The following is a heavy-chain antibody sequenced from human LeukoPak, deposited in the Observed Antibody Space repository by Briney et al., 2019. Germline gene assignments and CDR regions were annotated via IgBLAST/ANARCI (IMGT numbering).Heavy chain of an antibody. CDR3: ARALADNRGYYLGFDY. CDR2: VTNNNGAM. D-gene: IGHD3-22*01. J-gene: IGHJ4*02. Sequence: GGSLRLSCAASGFTFSSYGMHWLRQAPRKGLEWISYVTNNNGAMFYAGSLEGRFTIFRDNAKNSLYLQMNSLRPDDTAVYYCARALADNRGYYLGFDYWGRGTLVTVSS. CDR1: GFTFSSYG. V-gene: IGHV3-48*04.